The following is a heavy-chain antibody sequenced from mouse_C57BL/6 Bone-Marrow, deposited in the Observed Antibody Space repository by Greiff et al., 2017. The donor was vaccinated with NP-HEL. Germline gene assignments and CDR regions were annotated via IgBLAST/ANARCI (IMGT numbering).Heavy chain of an antibody. V-gene: IGHV14-4*01. CDR1: GFNIKDDY. J-gene: IGHJ3*01. D-gene: IGHD1-1*01. Sequence: EVQLQQSGAELVRPGASVKLSCTASGFNIKDDYMHWVKQRPEQGLEWIGWIDPENGDTEYASKFQGKATITADTSSNTAYLQLSSLTSEDTAVYYCTTLYGSSWRWFAYWGQGTLVTVSA. CDR3: TTLYGSSWRWFAY. CDR2: IDPENGDT.